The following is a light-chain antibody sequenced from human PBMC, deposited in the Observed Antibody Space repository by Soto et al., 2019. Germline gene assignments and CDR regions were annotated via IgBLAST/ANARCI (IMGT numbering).Light chain of an antibody. CDR1: QSISNY. CDR3: QQSYRTLIT. J-gene: IGKJ5*01. CDR2: GAS. Sequence: DIQMTQSPSSLSASVGDTVTITCGTSQSISNYLNWYQQTPGNAPKFLIYGASSLQSGVPSRFSGSGSGTNFTLTISGLQLEDFATYFCQQSYRTLITFGQGTRLEMK. V-gene: IGKV1-39*01.